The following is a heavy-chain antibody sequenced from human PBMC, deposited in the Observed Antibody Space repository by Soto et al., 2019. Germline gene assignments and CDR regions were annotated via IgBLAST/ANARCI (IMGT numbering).Heavy chain of an antibody. CDR1: GGSISSYF. CDR2: IYYSGST. CDR3: ARGESWGIDY. D-gene: IGHD3-16*01. V-gene: IGHV4-59*01. J-gene: IGHJ4*02. Sequence: SETLSLTCTASGGSISSYFWSWIRQPPGKGLEWIGYIYYSGSTNYNPSLKSRVTISVGTSKNQFSLKLSSVTAADTAVYYCARGESWGIDYWGQGTLVTVSS.